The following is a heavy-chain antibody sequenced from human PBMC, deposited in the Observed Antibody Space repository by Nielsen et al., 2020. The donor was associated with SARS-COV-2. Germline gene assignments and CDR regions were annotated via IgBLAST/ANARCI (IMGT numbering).Heavy chain of an antibody. V-gene: IGHV3-30*18. Sequence: GESLKISCAASGFNFNNYGLDWVRQAPGKGLEWVASISYEGSKKYYADSLTGRFTVSRDTSQNTVYLQMNSLSVEDTAVYYCAKRRAVFMLSFGGEGALDVWGQGTTVSVTS. CDR1: GFNFNNYG. CDR2: ISYEGSKK. D-gene: IGHD3-16*01. CDR3: AKRRAVFMLSFGGEGALDV. J-gene: IGHJ6*02.